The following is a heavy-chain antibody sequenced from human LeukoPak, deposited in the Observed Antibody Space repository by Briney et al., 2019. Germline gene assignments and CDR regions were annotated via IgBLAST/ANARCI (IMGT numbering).Heavy chain of an antibody. V-gene: IGHV3-74*01. D-gene: IGHD3-22*01. CDR2: INSDGINT. Sequence: GRSLRLSCAASGFTFSDDWTHWVRHAPGQGLGWVSRINSDGINTSYADSVKGRFTISRDNAKNTLNLQMNSLRAEDTAVYYCARDLGQYYDTSDNWFDPWGQGTLVTVSS. CDR3: ARDLGQYYDTSDNWFDP. CDR1: GFTFSDDW. J-gene: IGHJ5*02.